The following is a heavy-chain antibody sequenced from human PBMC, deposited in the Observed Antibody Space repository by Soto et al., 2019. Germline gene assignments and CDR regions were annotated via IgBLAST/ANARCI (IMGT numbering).Heavy chain of an antibody. CDR2: IFYTGST. CDR1: GGSINSASYH. D-gene: IGHD4-17*01. Sequence: SETLSLTCSVSGGSINSASYHWSWLRQHPGKGLEFIGYIFYTGSTYYNPSLETRLTISVDTSKNHVSLRLNAVTAADTAVYYCARLDYGDSAFDSWGRGSLVTVSS. J-gene: IGHJ4*02. CDR3: ARLDYGDSAFDS. V-gene: IGHV4-31*03.